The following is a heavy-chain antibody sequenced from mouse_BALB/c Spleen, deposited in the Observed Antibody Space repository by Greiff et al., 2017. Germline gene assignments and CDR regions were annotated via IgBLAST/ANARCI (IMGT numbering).Heavy chain of an antibody. V-gene: IGHV5-6*01. CDR3: ASKGYSTATSAMDD. D-gene: IGHD1-2*01. CDR1: GFTFSSYG. CDR2: ISSGGSYT. Sequence: EVHLVESGGDLVKPGGSLKLSCAASGFTFSSYGMSWVRQTPDKRLEWVATISSGGSYTYYPDSVKGRFTISRDNAKNTLYLQMSSLKSEDTAMYYCASKGYSTATSAMDDWGQGTSVTVAS. J-gene: IGHJ4*01.